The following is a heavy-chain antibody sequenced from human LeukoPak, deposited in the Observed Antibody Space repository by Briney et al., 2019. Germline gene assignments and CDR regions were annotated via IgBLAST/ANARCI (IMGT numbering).Heavy chain of an antibody. CDR2: IFYSGNT. D-gene: IGHD6-6*01. J-gene: IGHJ6*03. CDR3: ASGYSSSSVISYYYYYMDV. V-gene: IGHV4-59*01. Sequence: SETLSLTCTVSGGSMSTYYWSWIRQSPGKGLEWIGYIFYSGNTDYNPSLQSRFTISLDTSKNQFSLKLISVTAADTALYYCASGYSSSSVISYYYYYMDVLGRGTMVTVSS. CDR1: GGSMSTYY.